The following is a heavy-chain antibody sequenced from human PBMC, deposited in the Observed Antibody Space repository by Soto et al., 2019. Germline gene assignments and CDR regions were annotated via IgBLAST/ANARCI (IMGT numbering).Heavy chain of an antibody. CDR3: ARDGSYSSSWPLD. V-gene: IGHV1-3*05. J-gene: IGHJ4*02. CDR1: GYTFTSYA. D-gene: IGHD6-13*01. CDR2: INAGNGNT. Sequence: QVQLVQSGAEEKKPGASVKVSCKASGYTFTSYAMHWVRQAPGQRLEWMGWINAGNGNTKYSQKFQGRVTITRDTSASTAYMELSSLRSEDTAVYYGARDGSYSSSWPLDWGQGTLVTVSS.